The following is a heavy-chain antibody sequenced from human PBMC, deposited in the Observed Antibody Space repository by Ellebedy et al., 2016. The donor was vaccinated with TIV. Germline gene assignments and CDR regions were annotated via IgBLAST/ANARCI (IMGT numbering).Heavy chain of an antibody. CDR3: AKDGTRVAVAGSFDY. J-gene: IGHJ4*02. D-gene: IGHD6-19*01. CDR2: FDPEDGET. Sequence: ASVKVSCXVSGYTLTELSMHWVRQAPGKGLEWMGGFDPEDGETIYAQKFQGRVTMTEDTSTDTAYMELSSLRSEDTAVYYCAKDGTRVAVAGSFDYWGQGTLVTVSS. V-gene: IGHV1-24*01. CDR1: GYTLTELS.